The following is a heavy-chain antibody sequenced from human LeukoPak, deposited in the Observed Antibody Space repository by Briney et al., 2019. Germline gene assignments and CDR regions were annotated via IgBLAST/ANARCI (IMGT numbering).Heavy chain of an antibody. CDR3: ARKTSGGIFDI. Sequence: SGTLSLTCNVSGASISSSYWNWIRQPAGKGLEWIGIIYTNGGTKYHPSLKSRVTMSVDRSKNQFSLKLTSVTAADTAVYYCARKTSGGIFDIWGQGTKVTVSS. CDR1: GASISSSY. D-gene: IGHD6-25*01. J-gene: IGHJ3*02. V-gene: IGHV4-4*07. CDR2: IYTNGGT.